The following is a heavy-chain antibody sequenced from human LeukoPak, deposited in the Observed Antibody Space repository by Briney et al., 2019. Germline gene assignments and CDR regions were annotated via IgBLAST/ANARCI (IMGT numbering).Heavy chain of an antibody. CDR1: GGSFSNYY. Sequence: SETLSLTCAVYGGSFSNYYWTWIRQPPGKGLEWIGYIYYSGSTNYNPSLKSRVTISVDTSKNQFSLKLSSVTAADTAVYYCAREINGDYGFDYWGQGTLVTVSS. CDR2: IYYSGST. V-gene: IGHV4-59*01. CDR3: AREINGDYGFDY. J-gene: IGHJ4*02. D-gene: IGHD4-17*01.